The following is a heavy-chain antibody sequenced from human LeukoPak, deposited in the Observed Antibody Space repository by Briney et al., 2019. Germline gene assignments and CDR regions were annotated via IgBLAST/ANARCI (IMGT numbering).Heavy chain of an antibody. CDR3: ARARSSGYEVDAFDI. CDR1: GFTFSSYV. D-gene: IGHD3-22*01. V-gene: IGHV3-64*01. Sequence: GGSLRLSCAASGFTFSSYVMHWVRRAPGKGLEYVSTISSNGGSTYYANSVKGRFTISRDNSKNTLYLQMGSLKAEDMAVYYCARARSSGYEVDAFDIWGQGTMVTVSS. CDR2: ISSNGGST. J-gene: IGHJ3*02.